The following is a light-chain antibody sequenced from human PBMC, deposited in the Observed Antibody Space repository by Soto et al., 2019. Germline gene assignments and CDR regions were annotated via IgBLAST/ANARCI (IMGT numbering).Light chain of an antibody. CDR2: SNT. J-gene: IGLJ3*02. V-gene: IGLV1-40*01. CDR1: SSNIGAGSD. Sequence: QSVLTQPPSVSGAPGQRVTISCTGSSSNIGAGSDVHWYQQLPGTAPKLLIYSNTNRPSGVPDRFSGSKSGTSASLAIAGLQAGDEADYYYQSYDSILTGSVFGGGTQLTVL. CDR3: QSYDSILTGSV.